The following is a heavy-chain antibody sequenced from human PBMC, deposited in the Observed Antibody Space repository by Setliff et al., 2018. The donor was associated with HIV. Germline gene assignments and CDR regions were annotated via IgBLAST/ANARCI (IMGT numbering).Heavy chain of an antibody. V-gene: IGHV1-69*13. CDR3: ARIPNHSSGFDY. Sequence: GASVKVSCKASGGTFRSHEISWVRQAPGQGLEWMGGIVPILNTGNYAPKFQGRVTITADEPTTTAYVELSSLRSEDTAVYYCARIPNHSSGFDYWGQGTPVTVSS. D-gene: IGHD3-22*01. CDR2: IVPILNTG. J-gene: IGHJ4*02. CDR1: GGTFRSHE.